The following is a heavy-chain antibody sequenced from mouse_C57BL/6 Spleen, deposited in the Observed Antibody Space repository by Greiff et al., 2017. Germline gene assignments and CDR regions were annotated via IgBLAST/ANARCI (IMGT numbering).Heavy chain of an antibody. CDR3: ACSTMVTTGYFDY. D-gene: IGHD2-2*01. J-gene: IGHJ2*01. CDR1: GYTFTSYW. CDR2: IHPNSGST. Sequence: VQLQQPGAELVKPGASVKLSCKASGYTFTSYWMHWVKQRPGQGLEWIGMIHPNSGSTNYNEKFKSKATLTVDKASSTAYMQLSSLTSEDSAVYYCACSTMVTTGYFDYWGQGTTLTVSS. V-gene: IGHV1-64*01.